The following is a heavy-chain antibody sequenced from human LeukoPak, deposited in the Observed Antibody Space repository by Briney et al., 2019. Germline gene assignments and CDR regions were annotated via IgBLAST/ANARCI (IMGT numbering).Heavy chain of an antibody. J-gene: IGHJ4*02. D-gene: IGHD2-2*01. V-gene: IGHV1-2*02. CDR1: GYTFTGYY. Sequence: ASVKLSCKASGYTFTGYYMHWVRQAPGQGLEWMGWINPNSGGTNYAQKFQGRVTMTRDTSISTAYMELSRLRSDDTAVYYCARDAGYCSSTSCYSAAISYYFDYWGQGTLVTVSS. CDR3: ARDAGYCSSTSCYSAAISYYFDY. CDR2: INPNSGGT.